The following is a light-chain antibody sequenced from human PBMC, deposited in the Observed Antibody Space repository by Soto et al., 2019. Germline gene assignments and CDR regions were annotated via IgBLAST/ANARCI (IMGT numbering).Light chain of an antibody. J-gene: IGKJ5*01. V-gene: IGKV3-15*01. CDR1: QGVTTN. CDR2: DVS. CDR3: QQYNIWPIT. Sequence: VMTQSPATLSLSQGERATLSCRAGQGVTTNFAWYQQKSGQSPRLLIYDVSIRATGVPARFSGTGSETDFTLTISGLQSEDFAVYYCQQYNIWPITSGQVARLEV.